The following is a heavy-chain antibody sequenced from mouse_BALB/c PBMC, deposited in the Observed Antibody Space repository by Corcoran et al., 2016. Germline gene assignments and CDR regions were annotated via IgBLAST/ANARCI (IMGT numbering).Heavy chain of an antibody. CDR3: ARSDGGTGFDY. J-gene: IGHJ2*01. CDR1: GYSFTGYY. CDR2: INPYNGAT. Sequence: EVQLQQSGPELVKPGASVKISCKASGYSFTGYYMHWVKQSHVKSLEWIGRINPYNGATSYNQNFKDKASLTVDKSSSTAYMELHSLTSEDSAVYYCARSDGGTGFDYWGQGTTLTVSS. V-gene: IGHV1-26*01. D-gene: IGHD4-1*01.